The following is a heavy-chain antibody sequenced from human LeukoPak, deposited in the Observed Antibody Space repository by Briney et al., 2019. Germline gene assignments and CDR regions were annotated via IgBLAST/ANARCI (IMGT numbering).Heavy chain of an antibody. J-gene: IGHJ4*02. Sequence: SETLSLTCTVSGGSISSYYWGWNRQPPGKGLEWIGFIFYSGTTNYNPSLKSRVTISVDTSKNQFSLKLSSVTAADTAVYYCARGGWNKFDYWGQGTLVTVSS. CDR1: GGSISSYY. CDR2: IFYSGTT. CDR3: ARGGWNKFDY. D-gene: IGHD3-22*01. V-gene: IGHV4-59*01.